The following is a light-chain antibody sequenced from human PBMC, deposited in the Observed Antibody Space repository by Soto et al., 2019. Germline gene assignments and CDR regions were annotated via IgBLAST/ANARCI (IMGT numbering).Light chain of an antibody. CDR3: GSYTGSIYV. J-gene: IGLJ1*01. CDR2: EVS. CDR1: SSDVGGYEF. V-gene: IGLV2-14*01. Sequence: QSVLTQPASVSGSPGQSSTISCTGTSSDVGGYEFVSWYQQHPGKAPKLMIYEVSNRPSGVSSRFSGSKSGNTASLTISGLQAEDEADYYCGSYTGSIYVFGTGTKVTVL.